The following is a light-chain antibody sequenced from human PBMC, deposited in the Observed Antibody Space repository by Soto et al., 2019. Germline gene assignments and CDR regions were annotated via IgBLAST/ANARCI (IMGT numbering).Light chain of an antibody. Sequence: EIVLTQSPGTLSLSPGERATLFCRATQYITNSQLAWYQQKPGQAPRLLIFGAFNRATGIPDRFSGSGSGAEFTLTISRLEPEGVAVYDCERWASSARTFGRGSAVEIK. V-gene: IGKV3-20*01. CDR3: ERWASSART. CDR1: QYITNSQ. J-gene: IGKJ1*01. CDR2: GAF.